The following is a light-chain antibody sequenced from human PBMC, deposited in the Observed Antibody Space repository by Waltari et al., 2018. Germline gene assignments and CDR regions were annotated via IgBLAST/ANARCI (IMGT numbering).Light chain of an antibody. Sequence: QRVIISCSGSSSNIGNNYVYWYQQFPGTTPKFLVNNNNHRPSGVPDRFSASKSGTSASLAISGLRSEDEADYYCAAWDDSLSGMLFGGGTKLTVL. CDR2: NNN. V-gene: IGLV1-47*01. CDR1: SSNIGNNY. CDR3: AAWDDSLSGML. J-gene: IGLJ2*01.